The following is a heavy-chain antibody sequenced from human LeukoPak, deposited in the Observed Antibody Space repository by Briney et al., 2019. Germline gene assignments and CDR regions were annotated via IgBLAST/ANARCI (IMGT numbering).Heavy chain of an antibody. Sequence: AGSLRLSCAASGFTFSSYAMSWVRQAPGKGLEWVSAISGSGGSTYYADSVKGRFTISRDNSKNTLYLQMNSLRAEDTAVYYCAKTQTYYYGSGTPYYFDYWGQGTLVTVSS. D-gene: IGHD3-10*01. V-gene: IGHV3-23*01. J-gene: IGHJ4*02. CDR2: ISGSGGST. CDR1: GFTFSSYA. CDR3: AKTQTYYYGSGTPYYFDY.